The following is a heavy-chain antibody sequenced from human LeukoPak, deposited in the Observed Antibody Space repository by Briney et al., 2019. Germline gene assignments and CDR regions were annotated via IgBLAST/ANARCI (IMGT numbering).Heavy chain of an antibody. CDR1: GGTFSSYA. V-gene: IGHV1-69*13. Sequence: GASVTVSCKASGGTFSSYAISWVRQAPGQGLEWTGGIIPIFGTANYAQKFQGRVTITADESTSTAYMELSSLRSEDTAVYYCARVKVATITYYYYYYGMDVWGQGTTVTVSS. J-gene: IGHJ6*02. CDR3: ARVKVATITYYYYYYGMDV. CDR2: IIPIFGTA. D-gene: IGHD5-12*01.